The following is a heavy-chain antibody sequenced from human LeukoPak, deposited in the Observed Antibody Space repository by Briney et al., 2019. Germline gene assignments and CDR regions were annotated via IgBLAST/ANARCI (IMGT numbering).Heavy chain of an antibody. D-gene: IGHD3-9*01. CDR2: MNPNSGNT. V-gene: IGHV1-8*03. J-gene: IGHJ6*03. Sequence: EASVTVSCKASGYTFTSYDINWVRQATGQGLEWMGWMNPNSGNTGYAQKFQGRVTITRDTSISTAYMELSSLRSEDTAVYYCARGMTGPRGGTRVGYYYYMGVWGKGTTVTVSS. CDR1: GYTFTSYD. CDR3: ARGMTGPRGGTRVGYYYYMGV.